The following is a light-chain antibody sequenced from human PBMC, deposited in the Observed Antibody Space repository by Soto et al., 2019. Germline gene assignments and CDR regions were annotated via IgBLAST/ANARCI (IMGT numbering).Light chain of an antibody. Sequence: SYELTQPPSVSVAPGQTATFICGGDNIGYKTVHWYQQRPGQAPVLVVYDDSDRPSGIPERFSGSNSGNTATLTIVRVEAGDEADYYCQVWDSGSDLFGGGTKLTVL. V-gene: IGLV3-21*02. CDR2: DDS. J-gene: IGLJ2*01. CDR3: QVWDSGSDL. CDR1: NIGYKT.